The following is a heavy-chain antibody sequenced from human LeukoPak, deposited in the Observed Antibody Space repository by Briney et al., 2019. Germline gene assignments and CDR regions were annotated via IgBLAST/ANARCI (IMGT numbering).Heavy chain of an antibody. V-gene: IGHV4-34*01. CDR3: ARGWGYCSGGSCPPSFDY. CDR1: GGSFSGYY. Sequence: PSETLSLTCAVYGGSFSGYYWSWIRQPPGKGLEWIGEINHSGSTNYNPSLKSRVTISVDTSKNQFSLKLSSVTAADTAVYYCARGWGYCSGGSCPPSFDYWCQGTLVTVSS. D-gene: IGHD2-15*01. CDR2: INHSGST. J-gene: IGHJ4*02.